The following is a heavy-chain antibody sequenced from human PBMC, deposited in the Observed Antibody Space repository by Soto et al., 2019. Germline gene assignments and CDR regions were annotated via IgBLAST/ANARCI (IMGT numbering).Heavy chain of an antibody. D-gene: IGHD3-22*01. CDR3: ARHGPRVYYDNSDYSYHGIDV. CDR1: GYSFTIYW. J-gene: IGHJ6*02. V-gene: IGHV5-51*01. CDR2: IDPGDSDT. Sequence: GESLKISCKGSGYSFTIYWIDWVRQMPGKGLEWMGIIDPGDSDTRYSTSFQGQFTISADKSISTAYLQWSSLKASDTAMYYRARHGPRVYYDNSDYSYHGIDVWGQGTTVTVSS.